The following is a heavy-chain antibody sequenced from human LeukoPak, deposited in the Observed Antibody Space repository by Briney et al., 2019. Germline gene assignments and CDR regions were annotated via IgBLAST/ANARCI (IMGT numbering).Heavy chain of an antibody. CDR2: ISYDGSNK. Sequence: GSLRLSCAASGFTFISYAIHWVRQAPGKGLEWVAVISYDGSNKYYADSVKGRFTISRDNFKNTLYLQMNSLRAEDTAVYYCARSPHLGGCHYQVDYWGQGTLVTVSS. V-gene: IGHV3-30*04. CDR3: ARSPHLGGCHYQVDY. J-gene: IGHJ4*02. CDR1: GFTFISYA. D-gene: IGHD2-15*01.